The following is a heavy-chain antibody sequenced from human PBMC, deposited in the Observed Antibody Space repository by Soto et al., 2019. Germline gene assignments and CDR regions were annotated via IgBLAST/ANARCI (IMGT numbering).Heavy chain of an antibody. Sequence: QVQLQESGPGLVKPSQTLSLTCTVSGGSISSGGYYWSWIRQHPGKGLEWIGYIYYSGSTYYNPSLKSRVTISVGTSKNQFSLKLSSVTAADTAVYYCARSSTSANYFDYWGQGTLVTVSS. D-gene: IGHD2-2*01. J-gene: IGHJ4*02. V-gene: IGHV4-31*03. CDR3: ARSSTSANYFDY. CDR1: GGSISSGGYY. CDR2: IYYSGST.